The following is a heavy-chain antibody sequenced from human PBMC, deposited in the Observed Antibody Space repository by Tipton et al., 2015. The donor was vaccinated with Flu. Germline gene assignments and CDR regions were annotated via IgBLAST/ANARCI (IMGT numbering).Heavy chain of an antibody. CDR2: IRGSGDRT. V-gene: IGHV3-23*01. D-gene: IGHD3-3*01. CDR1: GFTFSSYG. J-gene: IGHJ4*02. CDR3: AKYRVGGGSDA. Sequence: SLRLSCAASGFTFSSYGMSWVRQAAGKGLEWVSGIRGSGDRTYYADSVKGRFTISRDKSKNMLYLQMQSLKSEDTAVYYCAKYRVGGGSDAWGQGTLVNVSS.